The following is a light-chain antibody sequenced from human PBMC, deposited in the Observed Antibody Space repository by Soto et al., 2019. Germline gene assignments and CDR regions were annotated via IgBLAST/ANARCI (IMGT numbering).Light chain of an antibody. CDR2: DVS. CDR3: CSYAGSLWV. V-gene: IGLV2-11*01. CDR1: SSDVGGYNY. J-gene: IGLJ3*02. Sequence: QSVLTQPRSVSGSPGQSVTISCTGTSSDVGGYNYVSWYQQHPGKAPKLMIYDVSKRPSGVPDRFSGSKSGNTASLTISGLQAEDEAEYYCCSYAGSLWVFGGGTKLTVL.